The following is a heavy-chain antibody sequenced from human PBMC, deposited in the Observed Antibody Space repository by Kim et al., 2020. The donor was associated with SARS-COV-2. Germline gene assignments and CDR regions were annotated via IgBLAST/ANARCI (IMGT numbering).Heavy chain of an antibody. D-gene: IGHD3-3*01. Sequence: SVKVSCKASGGTFSSYAISWVRQAPGQGLEWMGGIIPIFGTANYAQKFQGRVTITADESTSTAYMELSSLRSEDTAVYYCARGGEYYDFWSGYSADYWGQGTLVTVSS. CDR1: GGTFSSYA. V-gene: IGHV1-69*13. CDR3: ARGGEYYDFWSGYSADY. CDR2: IIPIFGTA. J-gene: IGHJ4*02.